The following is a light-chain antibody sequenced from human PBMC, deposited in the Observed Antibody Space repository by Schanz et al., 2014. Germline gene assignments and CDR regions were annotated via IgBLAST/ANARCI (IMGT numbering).Light chain of an antibody. J-gene: IGKJ1*01. CDR3: QQYGSSQAWP. Sequence: EIVLTQTPATLSLSPGERATLSCRASQSVNTYLAWYQQKPGQAPRLLMYDASNRAAGIPARFSGSGSGTDFPLTISSPEPEDFAVYYCQQYGSSQAWPFGQGTKVEIK. CDR2: DAS. V-gene: IGKV3-11*01. CDR1: QSVNTY.